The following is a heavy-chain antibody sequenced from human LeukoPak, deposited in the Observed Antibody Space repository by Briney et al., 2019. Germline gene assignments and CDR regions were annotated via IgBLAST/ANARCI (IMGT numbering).Heavy chain of an antibody. J-gene: IGHJ4*02. V-gene: IGHV1-69*04. CDR1: GGTFSSYA. Sequence: ASVKVSCKASGGTFSSYAISWVRQAPGQGLEWMGRIIPILGIANYAQKFQGRVTITADKSTSTAYMELSSLRSEDTAVYYCARDPWDYDSSGYYDYWGQGTLVTVSS. CDR3: ARDPWDYDSSGYYDY. D-gene: IGHD3-22*01. CDR2: IIPILGIA.